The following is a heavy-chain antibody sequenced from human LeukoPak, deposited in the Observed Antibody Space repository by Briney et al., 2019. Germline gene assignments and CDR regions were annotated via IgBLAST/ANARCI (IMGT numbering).Heavy chain of an antibody. CDR3: ARCGGYFDY. CDR1: GFTFSDYY. D-gene: IGHD2-21*01. J-gene: IGHJ4*02. V-gene: IGHV4-34*01. CDR2: INHSGST. Sequence: PGGSLRLSCAASGFTFSDYYMSWIRQPPGKGLEWIGEINHSGSTNYNPSLKSRVTISVDTSKNQFSLKLSSVTAADTAVYYCARCGGYFDYWGQGTLVTVSS.